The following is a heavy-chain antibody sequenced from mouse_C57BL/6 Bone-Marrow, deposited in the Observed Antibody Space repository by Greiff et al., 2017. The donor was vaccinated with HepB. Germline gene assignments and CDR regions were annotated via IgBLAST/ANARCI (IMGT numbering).Heavy chain of an antibody. CDR3: ARGGY. Sequence: VQLKESGPVLVKPGASVKMSCKASGYTFTDYYVNWVKQSHGKSLEWIGVINPYNGGTSYNQKFKGKATLTVDKSSSTAYMELNSLTSEDSAVYYCARGGYWGQGTTLTVSS. CDR1: GYTFTDYY. J-gene: IGHJ2*01. V-gene: IGHV1-19*01. CDR2: INPYNGGT.